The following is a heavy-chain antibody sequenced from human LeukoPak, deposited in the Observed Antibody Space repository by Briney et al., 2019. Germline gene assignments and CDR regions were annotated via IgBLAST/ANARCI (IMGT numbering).Heavy chain of an antibody. CDR2: ISGSGGST. V-gene: IGHV3-23*01. D-gene: IGHD6-6*01. CDR1: GGTFSNYA. J-gene: IGHJ4*02. Sequence: GCLRLSCAPSGGTFSNYAISWVRQAPKNGRGWVSGISGSGGSTYHADSVQGRFPISRDNSKSTLYLQMNSLRAEDTAVYYCAKDLRYSSSSGCLDYWGQGTLVTVSS. CDR3: AKDLRYSSSSGCLDY.